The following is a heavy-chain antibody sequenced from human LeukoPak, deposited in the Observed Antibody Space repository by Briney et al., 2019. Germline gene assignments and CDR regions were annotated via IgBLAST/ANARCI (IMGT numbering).Heavy chain of an antibody. CDR3: ARGRGIAAAGTGYFDY. CDR2: IYYSGST. V-gene: IGHV4-59*01. D-gene: IGHD6-13*01. Sequence: PSETLSLTCTVSGGSISSYYWSWIRQPPGKGLEWIGYIYYSGSTNYNPSLKSRVTISVDTSKNQFSLKLSSVTAADTAVYYCARGRGIAAAGTGYFDYWGQGTLVTVSP. CDR1: GGSISSYY. J-gene: IGHJ4*02.